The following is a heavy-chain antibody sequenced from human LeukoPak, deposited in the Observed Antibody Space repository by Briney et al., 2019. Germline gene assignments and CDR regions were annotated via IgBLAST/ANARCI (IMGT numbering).Heavy chain of an antibody. J-gene: IGHJ6*02. CDR1: GFTISSYW. Sequence: QTGGSLRLSCAASGFTISSYWMNWARQAPGKGLEWVASINHNGNVNHYVDSVKGRFTISRDNAKNSLYLQMSNLRAEDTAVYFCARGGGLDVWGQGATVTVSS. D-gene: IGHD1-26*01. CDR2: INHNGNVN. V-gene: IGHV3-7*03. CDR3: ARGGGLDV.